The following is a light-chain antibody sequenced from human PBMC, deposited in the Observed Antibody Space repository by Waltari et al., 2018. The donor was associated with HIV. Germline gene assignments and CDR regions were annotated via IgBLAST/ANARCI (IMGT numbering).Light chain of an antibody. CDR1: QSISSN. CDR2: GAS. Sequence: EIVMTQSPVTLSVSPGERASLSCRASQSISSNLAWYQQKPGQPPRPLIYGASTRATGIPARFSGSGSGTEFTLTISSLQSEDFAVYYCQHYNNWPPYTFGQGTKLEIK. CDR3: QHYNNWPPYT. J-gene: IGKJ2*01. V-gene: IGKV3-15*01.